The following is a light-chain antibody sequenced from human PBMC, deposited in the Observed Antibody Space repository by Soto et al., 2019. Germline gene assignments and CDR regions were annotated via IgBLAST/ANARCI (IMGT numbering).Light chain of an antibody. CDR1: QSISPW. J-gene: IGKJ2*01. V-gene: IGKV1-5*03. CDR2: KAS. Sequence: DIQMTQSPSTLSASVGDRVTITCRASQSISPWLAWYQQKPGKAPKILIYKASILESGVPSRFSGSDSGTEFTLTISSLQPDDFATYYCQQYKTYSRTFGQGTKLEIK. CDR3: QQYKTYSRT.